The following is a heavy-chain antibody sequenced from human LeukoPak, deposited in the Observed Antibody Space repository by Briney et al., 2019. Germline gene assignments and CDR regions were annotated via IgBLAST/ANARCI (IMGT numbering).Heavy chain of an antibody. CDR3: AKLKGQSGNYGDSLHRSRFPFDI. D-gene: IGHD1-26*01. V-gene: IGHV3-30*18. Sequence: PGGSLRLSCAASGFTFSSYGMHWVRQAPGKGLEWVAVISYDGSNKYYADSVKGRFTISRDNSKNTLYLQMNSLRAEDTAVYYCAKLKGQSGNYGDSLHRSRFPFDIWGQGTMVTVSS. CDR1: GFTFSSYG. J-gene: IGHJ3*02. CDR2: ISYDGSNK.